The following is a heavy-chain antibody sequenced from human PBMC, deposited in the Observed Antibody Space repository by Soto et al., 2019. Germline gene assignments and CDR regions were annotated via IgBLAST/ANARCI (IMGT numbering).Heavy chain of an antibody. CDR3: ARDLGAGQDYYGMDV. J-gene: IGHJ6*02. Sequence: SCKASGGTFSSYAISWVRQAPGQGLEWMGGIIPIFGTANYAQKFQGRVTITADESTSTAYMELSSLRSEDTAVYYCARDLGAGQDYYGMDVWGQGTTVTVSS. V-gene: IGHV1-69*01. D-gene: IGHD1-26*01. CDR1: GGTFSSYA. CDR2: IIPIFGTA.